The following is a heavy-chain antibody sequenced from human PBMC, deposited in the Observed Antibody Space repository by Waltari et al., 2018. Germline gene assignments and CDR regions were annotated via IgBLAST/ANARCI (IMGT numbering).Heavy chain of an antibody. J-gene: IGHJ4*02. Sequence: QVQLQQWGAGLLKPSETLSLTCAVYGGSFSGSYWSWIRQPPGKGLEWIGEINHSGSTNYNPSLKSRVTISVDTSKNQFSLKLSSVTAADTAVYYCARHKFAAVAGVDYWGQGTLVTVSS. CDR3: ARHKFAAVAGVDY. CDR1: GGSFSGSY. V-gene: IGHV4-34*01. D-gene: IGHD6-19*01. CDR2: INHSGST.